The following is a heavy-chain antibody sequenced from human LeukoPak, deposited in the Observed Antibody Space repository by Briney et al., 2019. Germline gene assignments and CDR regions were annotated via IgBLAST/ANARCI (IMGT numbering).Heavy chain of an antibody. CDR1: EYTFTGYY. Sequence: GASVKVSCKASEYTFTGYYMHWVRQAPGQGLEWMGWINPNSGGTNYAQKFQGRVTMTRDTSISTVYMELSSLRSDDTAVYYCARRMTTGADFDYWGQGTLVTVSS. CDR2: INPNSGGT. J-gene: IGHJ4*02. D-gene: IGHD4-17*01. CDR3: ARRMTTGADFDY. V-gene: IGHV1-2*02.